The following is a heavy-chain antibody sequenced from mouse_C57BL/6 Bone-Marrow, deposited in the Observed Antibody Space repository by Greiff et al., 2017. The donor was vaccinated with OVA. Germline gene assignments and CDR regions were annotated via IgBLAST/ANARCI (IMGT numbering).Heavy chain of an antibody. Sequence: QVQLQQPGAELVKPGASVKLSCKASGYTFTSYWMHWVKQRPGQGLEWIGMIHPNSGRTNYNEKFKSKATLPVDKSSSPAYMQLSSLTSEDSAVYCCASLLYYYFGYWGQGTTLTVSS. J-gene: IGHJ2*01. CDR1: GYTFTSYW. CDR3: ASLLYYYFGY. D-gene: IGHD1-1*01. CDR2: IHPNSGRT. V-gene: IGHV1-64*01.